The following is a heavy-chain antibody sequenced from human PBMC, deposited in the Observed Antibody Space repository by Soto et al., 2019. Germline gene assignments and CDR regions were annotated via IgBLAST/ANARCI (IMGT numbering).Heavy chain of an antibody. CDR3: ARGQMVTTLFMGFFWFDP. Sequence: QVQLQESGPGLVKPSQTLSLTCTVSGGSISSGDYYWSWIRQHPGKGLEWIGSIYYSGSNYYNPSLTSRVAMSVDTSKNQFSLNLSSVTAAETGVYYCARGQMVTTLFMGFFWFDPWGQGTLVIVSS. V-gene: IGHV4-31*03. D-gene: IGHD5-18*01. CDR1: GGSISSGDYY. J-gene: IGHJ5*02. CDR2: IYYSGSN.